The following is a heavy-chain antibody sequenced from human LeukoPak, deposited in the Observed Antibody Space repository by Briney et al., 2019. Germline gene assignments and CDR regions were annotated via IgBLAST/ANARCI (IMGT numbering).Heavy chain of an antibody. CDR1: GFTFSSYS. CDR3: AREGGYGSGSYSPYYYYYYMDV. J-gene: IGHJ6*03. V-gene: IGHV3-21*01. Sequence: GGSLRLSCAASGFTFSSYSMNWVRQAPGKGLEWVSSISSSSSYIYYADSVKGRFTISRDNAKNSLYLQMNSLRAEDTAVYYCAREGGYGSGSYSPYYYYYYMDVWGKGTTVTISS. CDR2: ISSSSSYI. D-gene: IGHD3-10*01.